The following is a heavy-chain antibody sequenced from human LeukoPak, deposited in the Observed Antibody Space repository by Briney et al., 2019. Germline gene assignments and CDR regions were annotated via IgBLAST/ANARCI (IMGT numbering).Heavy chain of an antibody. J-gene: IGHJ4*02. Sequence: LSLTCTVSGGSISSGGYYWSWVRQAPGKGLEWLSHISSTSSIVYYADSVKGRFTISRDNAKNSLYLQMDSLRVEDTAVYYCARDRPSTGWDFFDNWGQGTLVTVSS. CDR1: GGSISSGGYY. V-gene: IGHV3-11*01. CDR3: ARDRPSTGWDFFDN. D-gene: IGHD6-19*01. CDR2: ISSTSSIV.